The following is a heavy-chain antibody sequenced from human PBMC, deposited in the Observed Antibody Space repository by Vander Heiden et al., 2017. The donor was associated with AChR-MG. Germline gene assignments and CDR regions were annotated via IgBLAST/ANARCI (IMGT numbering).Heavy chain of an antibody. J-gene: IGHJ3*02. D-gene: IGHD2-15*01. CDR3: ARSIQDSGADAFQI. V-gene: IGHV3-23*01. Sequence: EVQLLESGGGLVQPGGSLRLSCEASGFTFTNYAMNWVRQAPGKGLEWVSSITGNGATTYYTDSVKGRFTISRDNSKNTLSLQMNSLRAEDTALYYCARSIQDSGADAFQIWGQGTKVSVSS. CDR2: ITGNGATT. CDR1: GFTFTNYA.